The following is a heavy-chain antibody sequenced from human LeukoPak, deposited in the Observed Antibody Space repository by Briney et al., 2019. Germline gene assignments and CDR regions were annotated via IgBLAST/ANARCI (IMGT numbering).Heavy chain of an antibody. CDR1: GFTFSSYW. V-gene: IGHV3-74*01. CDR2: INSDGSST. J-gene: IGHJ4*02. CDR3: AKGIGGSGWRYFDY. D-gene: IGHD6-19*01. Sequence: GGSLRLSCAASGFTFSSYWMHWVRQAPGKGVVWVSRINSDGSSTSYADSVKGRFTISRDNAKNTLYLQMNSLRAEDTALYYCAKGIGGSGWRYFDYWGQGTLVTVSS.